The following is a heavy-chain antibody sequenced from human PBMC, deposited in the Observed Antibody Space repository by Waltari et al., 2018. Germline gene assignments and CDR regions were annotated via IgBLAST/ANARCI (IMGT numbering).Heavy chain of an antibody. D-gene: IGHD3-16*01. Sequence: QVQLQQWGAGQLKPSETLSLTCAVYGASFSGYYLSWIRQPPGKGLEWIGEINHSGSTNYNPSLKNRLTISLDTSKNQFSLKMRAVTAADTAVYYCARADRGRDGRYATPDWGPWGQGTLVTVSS. V-gene: IGHV4-34*01. CDR3: ARADRGRDGRYATPDWGP. J-gene: IGHJ5*02. CDR1: GASFSGYY. CDR2: INHSGST.